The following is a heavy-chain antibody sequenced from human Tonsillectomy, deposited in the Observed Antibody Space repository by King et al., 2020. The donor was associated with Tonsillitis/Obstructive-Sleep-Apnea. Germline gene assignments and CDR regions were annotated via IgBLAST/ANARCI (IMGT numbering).Heavy chain of an antibody. CDR1: SGSISSYY. V-gene: IGHV4-59*01. CDR2: IYYSGRT. CDR3: AREVAAAGSDWFDP. Sequence: VQLQESGPGLVKPSETLSLTCTVSSGSISSYYWSWIRQPPGKGLEWIGYIYYSGRTNYNPSLKSRVTISVDTSKNQFSLKLSSVTAADTAVYYCAREVAAAGSDWFDPWGQGTLVTVSS. J-gene: IGHJ5*02. D-gene: IGHD6-13*01.